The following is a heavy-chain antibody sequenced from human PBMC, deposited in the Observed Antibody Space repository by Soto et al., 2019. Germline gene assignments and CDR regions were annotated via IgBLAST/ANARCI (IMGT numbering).Heavy chain of an antibody. CDR3: ARSGXEPXXCSGGSCSRGAFDI. CDR2: INPNSGGT. Sequence: QVQLVQSGAEVKKPGASVKVSCKASGYTFTGYYMHWVRQAPGQGLEWMGWINPNSGGTNYAQKFQGWVTMTRDTSISTAYMELSRLRSDDTAVYYCARSGXEPXXCSGGSCSRGAFDIWGQGTMVTVSS. V-gene: IGHV1-2*04. CDR1: GYTFTGYY. D-gene: IGHD2-15*01. J-gene: IGHJ3*02.